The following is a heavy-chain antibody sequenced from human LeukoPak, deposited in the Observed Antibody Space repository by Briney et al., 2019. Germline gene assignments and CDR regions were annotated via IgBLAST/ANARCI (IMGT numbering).Heavy chain of an antibody. V-gene: IGHV4-59*01. CDR2: IYYSGST. CDR3: ARADAYFGVAAYYYYGMDV. J-gene: IGHJ6*02. Sequence: SETLSLTRTVSGGSISSYYWSWIRQPPGKGLEWIGYIYYSGSTNYNPSLKSRVTIPVDTSKNQFSLKLSSVTAADTAVYYCARADAYFGVAAYYYYGMDVWGQGTTVTVSS. D-gene: IGHD3-3*01. CDR1: GGSISSYY.